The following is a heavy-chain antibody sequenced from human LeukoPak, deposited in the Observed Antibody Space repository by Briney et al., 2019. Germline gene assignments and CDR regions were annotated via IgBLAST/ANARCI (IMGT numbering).Heavy chain of an antibody. D-gene: IGHD3-10*01. V-gene: IGHV3-7*03. J-gene: IGHJ6*02. CDR2: IKQDGSEK. CDR1: GFTFSSYW. Sequence: GGSLRLSCAASGFTFSSYWMSWVRQAPGKGLEWVANIKQDGSEKYYVDSVKGRFTISRDNAKNSLYLQMNSLRAEDTAVYYCARRGVLWFGELFYYGMDVWGQGTTVTVSS. CDR3: ARRGVLWFGELFYYGMDV.